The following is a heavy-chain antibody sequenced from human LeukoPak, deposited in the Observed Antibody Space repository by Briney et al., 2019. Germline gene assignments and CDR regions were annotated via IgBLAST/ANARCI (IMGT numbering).Heavy chain of an antibody. CDR1: GFTFSSYW. V-gene: IGHV3-74*01. D-gene: IGHD5-12*01. CDR2: INSDGSST. J-gene: IGHJ4*02. CDR3: ARDPGSGYEEHFDY. Sequence: GGSLRLSCAASGFTFSSYWMHWVRQAPGKGLVWVSRINSDGSSTSYADSVKGRFTISRDNAKDSLYLQMNSLRAEDTAVYYCARDPGSGYEEHFDYWGQGTLVTVSS.